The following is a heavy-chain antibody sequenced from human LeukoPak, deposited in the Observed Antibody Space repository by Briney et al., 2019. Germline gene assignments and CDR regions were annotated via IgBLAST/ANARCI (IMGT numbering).Heavy chain of an antibody. J-gene: IGHJ4*02. V-gene: IGHV1-24*01. CDR3: AKDDYYGSSGYYYGADY. Sequence: ASVKVSCKVSGYTLTELSMHWVRQAPGKGLEWMGGFDPEDGETIYAQKFQGRVTMTEDTSTDTAYMELSSLRAEDTAVYYCAKDDYYGSSGYYYGADYWGQGTLVTVSS. D-gene: IGHD3-22*01. CDR1: GYTLTELS. CDR2: FDPEDGET.